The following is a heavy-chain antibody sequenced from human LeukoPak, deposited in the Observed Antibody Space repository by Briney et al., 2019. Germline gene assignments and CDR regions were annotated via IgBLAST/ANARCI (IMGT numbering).Heavy chain of an antibody. Sequence: GGSLRLSCAASGFTFSSYWMSWVRQAPGKGLEWVANIKQDGSENYYVDSVKGRFTISRDNAKNSLYLQMNSLRAEDTAVYYCARVPYDSSGYYDYYFDYWGQGTLVTVSS. D-gene: IGHD3-22*01. CDR2: IKQDGSEN. V-gene: IGHV3-7*01. J-gene: IGHJ4*02. CDR1: GFTFSSYW. CDR3: ARVPYDSSGYYDYYFDY.